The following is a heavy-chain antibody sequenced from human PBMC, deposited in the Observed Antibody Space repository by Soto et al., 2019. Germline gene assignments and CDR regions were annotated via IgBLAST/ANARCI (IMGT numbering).Heavy chain of an antibody. V-gene: IGHV3-30-3*01. J-gene: IGHJ5*02. D-gene: IGHD3-3*01. CDR1: GFTFSTFA. Sequence: QVHLVESGGGVVQPGRSLRLSCAASGFTFSTFALHWVRQAPGEGLEWVALISHDGRIEKYADSVKGRFTISKYNSKNTLYMQMYSLRLEYTGVYYCARDGLPDDFRSGGYWFDPWGQGTQVTVSS. CDR2: ISHDGRIE. CDR3: ARDGLPDDFRSGGYWFDP.